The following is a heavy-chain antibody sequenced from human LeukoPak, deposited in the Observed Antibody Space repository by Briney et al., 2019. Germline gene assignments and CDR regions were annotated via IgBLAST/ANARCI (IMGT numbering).Heavy chain of an antibody. CDR2: ISGSGGST. D-gene: IGHD6-13*01. V-gene: IGHV3-23*01. CDR1: GFTFSSYA. J-gene: IGHJ5*02. Sequence: PGGSLRLSCAASGFTFSSYAMSWVRQAPGKGLEWVSAISGSGGSTYYADSVKGRFTISRDNSKNTLYLQMNSLRAEDTAVYYCAKWESVLAAAGYNWFDPWGQGTLVTVSS. CDR3: AKWESVLAAAGYNWFDP.